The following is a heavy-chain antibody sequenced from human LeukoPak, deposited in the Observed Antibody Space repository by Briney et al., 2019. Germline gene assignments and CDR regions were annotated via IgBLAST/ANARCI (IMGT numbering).Heavy chain of an antibody. CDR2: INHSGST. CDR3: ARAHYETASPAGGL. Sequence: SETLSLTCALYGGSFSGYYWSWIRQTPGKGLEWIGEINHSGSTNHNPSLKSRVTISIDTSKNQFSLKLSSVTAADTAVYYCARAHYETASPAGGLWGQGTLVTVSS. V-gene: IGHV4-34*01. CDR1: GGSFSGYY. J-gene: IGHJ4*02. D-gene: IGHD3-22*01.